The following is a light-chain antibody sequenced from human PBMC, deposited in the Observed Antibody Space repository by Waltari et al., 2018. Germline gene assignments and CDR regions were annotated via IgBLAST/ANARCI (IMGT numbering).Light chain of an antibody. V-gene: IGKV1-5*03. J-gene: IGKJ2*01. CDR2: KSS. Sequence: DIQMTQCPSTLSASVGDRVSITCRASQSISIWLAWYQQRSGKAPKLLISKSSSLESGVPSRFSGSGSGTEFTLTITNLHPDDFATYYCQHYDNYPVAFGQGTKLEIK. CDR3: QHYDNYPVA. CDR1: QSISIW.